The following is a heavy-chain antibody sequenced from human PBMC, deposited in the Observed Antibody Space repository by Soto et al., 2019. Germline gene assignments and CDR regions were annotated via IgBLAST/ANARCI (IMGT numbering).Heavy chain of an antibody. CDR1: GFTFNTYH. CDR3: ARDGRQGYDMDV. CDR2: ISGASKTI. V-gene: IGHV3-48*02. J-gene: IGHJ6*02. Sequence: GGSLRLSCAASGFTFNTYHMHWVRQAPGKGLQWVSYISGASKTIYYAESMKGRFTISRDNAKNSLYLQMNSLRDEDTAIYYCARDGRQGYDMDVWGQGTTVTVSS.